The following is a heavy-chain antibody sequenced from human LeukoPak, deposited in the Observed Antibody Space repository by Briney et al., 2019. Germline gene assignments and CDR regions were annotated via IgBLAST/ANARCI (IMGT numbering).Heavy chain of an antibody. J-gene: IGHJ4*02. V-gene: IGHV3-7*01. D-gene: IGHD5-18*01. CDR1: GFTFSSYW. Sequence: GGSLRLSCAVYGFTFSSYWMSWVRQAPGKGLEWVANIKKDGSEKYYVDSVKGRFTISRDNAKTSLYLQMISLRAEDTAVYYCARHLSGVTGYTYGRGIDYWGQGTLVTVSS. CDR3: ARHLSGVTGYTYGRGIDY. CDR2: IKKDGSEK.